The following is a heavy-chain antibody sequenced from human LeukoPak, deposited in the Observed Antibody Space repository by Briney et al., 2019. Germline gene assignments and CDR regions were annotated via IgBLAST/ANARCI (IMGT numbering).Heavy chain of an antibody. CDR3: ARDAEGPTVRVRYHYYMDV. CDR1: GGTFSSYA. J-gene: IGHJ6*03. D-gene: IGHD4-11*01. Sequence: SVEVSCKASGGTFSSYAISWVRQAPGHGLEWMGGIVPIFGTANYAQKFQGRVTITTDESTSTAYMELSSLRSEDTAVYYCARDAEGPTVRVRYHYYMDVWGKGTTVTVSS. V-gene: IGHV1-69*05. CDR2: IVPIFGTA.